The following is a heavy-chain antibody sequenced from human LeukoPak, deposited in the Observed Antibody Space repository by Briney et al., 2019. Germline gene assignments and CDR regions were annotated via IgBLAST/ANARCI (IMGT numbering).Heavy chain of an antibody. CDR1: GFTFSTYS. Sequence: PGGSLRLSCAGSGFTFSTYSMNWVRQAPGKGLEWVSSISSSSSYIYYADSVKGRFTISRDNAKNSLYLQMNSLRAEDTAVYYCARDHLRYFDWLYSLDYWGQGTLVTVSS. D-gene: IGHD3-9*01. J-gene: IGHJ4*02. CDR3: ARDHLRYFDWLYSLDY. V-gene: IGHV3-21*01. CDR2: ISSSSSYI.